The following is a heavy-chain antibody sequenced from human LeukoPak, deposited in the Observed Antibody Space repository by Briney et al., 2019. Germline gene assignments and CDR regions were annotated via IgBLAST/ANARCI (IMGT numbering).Heavy chain of an antibody. J-gene: IGHJ4*02. D-gene: IGHD3-10*01. CDR3: ARGYYYGSGSSSD. V-gene: IGHV4-34*01. CDR2: INHSGST. Sequence: ETLSLTCAVYGGSFSGYYWSWIRQPPGKGLEWIGEINHSGSTNYNPSLKSRITISIDTSNNQFSLNLSSVTAADTAVYYCARGYYYGSGSSSDWGQGTLVTVSS. CDR1: GGSFSGYY.